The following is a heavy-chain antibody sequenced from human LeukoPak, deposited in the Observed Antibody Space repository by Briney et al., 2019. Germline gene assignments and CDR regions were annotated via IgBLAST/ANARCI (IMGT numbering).Heavy chain of an antibody. D-gene: IGHD2-2*01. CDR3: ARDSTVFGAFDI. Sequence: PGGSRRLSCAASGFTFSSYAMHWVRQAPGKGLEWVAVISYDGSNKYYADSVKGRFTISRDNSKNTLYLQMNSLRAEDSAVYYCARDSTVFGAFDIWGQGTMVTVSS. V-gene: IGHV3-30*04. CDR1: GFTFSSYA. CDR2: ISYDGSNK. J-gene: IGHJ3*02.